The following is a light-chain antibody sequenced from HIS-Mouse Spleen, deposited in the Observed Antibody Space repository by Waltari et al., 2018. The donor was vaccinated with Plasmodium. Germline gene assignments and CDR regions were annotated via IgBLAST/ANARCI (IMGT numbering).Light chain of an antibody. CDR2: KDS. CDR3: QSADSSGTYRV. Sequence: SYELTQPPSVSVSPGQTARITCSGAELPKPYAYWYQQKPGQAPMLVIYKDSERPSGIPERFSGSSSGTTVTLTISGVQAEDEADYYCQSADSSGTYRVFGGGTKLTVL. CDR1: ELPKPY. J-gene: IGLJ2*01. V-gene: IGLV3-25*03.